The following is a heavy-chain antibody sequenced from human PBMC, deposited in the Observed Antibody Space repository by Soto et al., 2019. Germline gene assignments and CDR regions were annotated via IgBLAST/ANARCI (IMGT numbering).Heavy chain of an antibody. J-gene: IGHJ5*02. V-gene: IGHV4-34*01. CDR1: GGSFSGYY. Sequence: PSETLSLTCAVYGGSFSGYYWSWIRQPPGKGLEWIGEINHSGSTNYNPSLKSRVTISVDTSKNQFSLKLNSVTAADTAVYYCAGYALTGYFSFHFDPWGQGTLVTVSS. CDR3: AGYALTGYFSFHFDP. D-gene: IGHD3-9*01. CDR2: INHSGST.